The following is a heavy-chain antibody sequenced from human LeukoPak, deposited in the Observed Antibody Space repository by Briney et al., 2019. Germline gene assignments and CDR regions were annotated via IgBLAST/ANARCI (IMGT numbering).Heavy chain of an antibody. J-gene: IGHJ4*02. CDR1: GYTFTSYG. Sequence: ASVKVSCKASGYTFTSYGICWVRRAPGQGLEWMGWISAYNGNTNYAQKLQGRVTMTTDTSTSTAYMELRSLRSDDTAVYYCARVVRKIFGVVIFDYWGQGTLVTVSS. CDR2: ISAYNGNT. D-gene: IGHD3-3*01. CDR3: ARVVRKIFGVVIFDY. V-gene: IGHV1-18*01.